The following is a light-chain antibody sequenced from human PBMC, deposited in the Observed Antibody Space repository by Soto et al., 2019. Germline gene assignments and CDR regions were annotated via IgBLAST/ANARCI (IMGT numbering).Light chain of an antibody. V-gene: IGKV1-12*01. CDR2: AAS. CDR3: QQLNSFPYT. CDR1: QGIARF. Sequence: DIQMTQSPSSVSASVGDRVTFSCRASQGIARFLAWYHQKSGQAPKFLIFAASTLQREVTSRFSASGSGTDFTLTINSLRPEDFGTYYCQQLNSFPYTFGQGTKL. J-gene: IGKJ2*01.